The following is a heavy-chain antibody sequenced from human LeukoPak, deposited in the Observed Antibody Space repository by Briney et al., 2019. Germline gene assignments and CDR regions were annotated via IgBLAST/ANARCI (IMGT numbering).Heavy chain of an antibody. CDR3: ARERARVVTYNWFDP. D-gene: IGHD3-3*01. Sequence: SETLSLTXAVYGGSFSGYYWSWIRQPPGKGVEWIGEINHSGSTNYNPSLKSRVTISVDTSKNQFSLKLSSVTAADTAVYYCARERARVVTYNWFDPWGQGTLVTVSS. V-gene: IGHV4-34*01. J-gene: IGHJ5*02. CDR1: GGSFSGYY. CDR2: INHSGST.